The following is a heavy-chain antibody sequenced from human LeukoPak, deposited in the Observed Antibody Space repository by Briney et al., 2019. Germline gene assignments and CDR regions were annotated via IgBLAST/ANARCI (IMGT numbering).Heavy chain of an antibody. V-gene: IGHV5-51*01. CDR3: ARLEGIGYSSSWYADY. Sequence: GESLKISCKGSGYSFTSYWIGWVRQMPGKGLEWMGIIYPGDSDTRYSPSFQGQVTISADKSISTAYLQWSSLKASDTAMYYCARLEGIGYSSSWYADYWGQGTLVTVSS. CDR1: GYSFTSYW. J-gene: IGHJ4*02. D-gene: IGHD6-13*01. CDR2: IYPGDSDT.